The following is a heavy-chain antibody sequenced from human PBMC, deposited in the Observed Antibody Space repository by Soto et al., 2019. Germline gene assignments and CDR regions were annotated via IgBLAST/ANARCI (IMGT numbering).Heavy chain of an antibody. Sequence: PGESLKISCRGSGYGFTSYWIGWVRQMPGKCLEWMGIIYPGDSDTRYSPSFQGQVTISADKSISTAYLQWSSLKASDTAMYYCVREPYYYDRNGVDYWDQGTLVTVSS. D-gene: IGHD3-22*01. CDR1: GYGFTSYW. CDR2: IYPGDSDT. V-gene: IGHV5-51*01. J-gene: IGHJ4*02. CDR3: VREPYYYDRNGVDY.